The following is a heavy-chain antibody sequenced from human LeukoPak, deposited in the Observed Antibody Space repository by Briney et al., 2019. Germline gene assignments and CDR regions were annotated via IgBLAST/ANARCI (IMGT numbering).Heavy chain of an antibody. CDR3: ARGLVIRGRLDY. Sequence: SETLSLTCTVSGGSVSSGGYHWSWIRQPPGKGLEWIGYIYYSGSTNYNPSLKSRVTISVDTSKNQFSLKLSSVTAADTAVYYCARGLVIRGRLDYWGQGTLVTVSS. D-gene: IGHD3-22*01. V-gene: IGHV4-61*08. CDR2: IYYSGST. CDR1: GGSVSSGGYH. J-gene: IGHJ4*02.